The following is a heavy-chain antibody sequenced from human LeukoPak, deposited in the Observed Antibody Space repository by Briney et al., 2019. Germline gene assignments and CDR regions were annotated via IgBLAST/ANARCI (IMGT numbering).Heavy chain of an antibody. D-gene: IGHD3-10*01. V-gene: IGHV3-30*04. J-gene: IGHJ6*03. CDR1: GFTFSSYA. CDR2: ISYDGSNK. Sequence: GRSLRLSCAASGFTFSSYAMHWVRQAPGKGLEWVAVISYDGSNKYYADSVKGRFTISRDNSKNTLYLQMNSLRAEDTAVYYCARALSGNHNMDVWGKGTTVTVSS. CDR3: ARALSGNHNMDV.